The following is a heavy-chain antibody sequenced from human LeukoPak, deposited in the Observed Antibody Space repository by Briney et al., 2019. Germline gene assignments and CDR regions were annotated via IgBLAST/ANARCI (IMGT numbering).Heavy chain of an antibody. Sequence: PGGSLRHSCAASGFTFSSYSMNWVRQAPGKGLEWVSSISSSSSYIYYADSVKGRFTISRDNAKNSLYLQMNSLRAEDTAVYYCARDRAHYGSGSYLDYWGQGTLVTVSS. V-gene: IGHV3-21*01. CDR3: ARDRAHYGSGSYLDY. D-gene: IGHD3-10*01. CDR1: GFTFSSYS. J-gene: IGHJ4*02. CDR2: ISSSSSYI.